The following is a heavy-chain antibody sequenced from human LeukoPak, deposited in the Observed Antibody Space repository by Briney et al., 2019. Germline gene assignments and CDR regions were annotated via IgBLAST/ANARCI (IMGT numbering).Heavy chain of an antibody. J-gene: IGHJ4*02. CDR3: ARYGSGSAY. D-gene: IGHD3-10*01. CDR2: INHSGST. V-gene: IGHV4-34*01. Sequence: SETLSLTCAVYGGSFSGYYWSWIRQPPGKGLEWIGEINHSGSTNYNPSLKSRVTISVDRSKNQFSLKLSSVTAADTAVYYCARYGSGSAYWGQGTLVTVSS. CDR1: GGSFSGYY.